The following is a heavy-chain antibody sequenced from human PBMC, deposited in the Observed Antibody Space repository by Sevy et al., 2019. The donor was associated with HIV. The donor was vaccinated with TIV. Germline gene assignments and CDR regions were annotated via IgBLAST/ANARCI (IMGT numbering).Heavy chain of an antibody. CDR3: VRERIREFVY. V-gene: IGHV3-48*02. CDR1: GMTFSTYN. D-gene: IGHD3-10*01. CDR2: ISTDSTTK. J-gene: IGHJ4*02. Sequence: GGSLRLSCAVSGMTFSTYNMNWVRQAPGKGLEWISYISTDSTTKYYADSVKGRFTISRDNAKNSLYLQMNSLRDEDTAVYYCVRERIREFVYWGQGTLVTVSS.